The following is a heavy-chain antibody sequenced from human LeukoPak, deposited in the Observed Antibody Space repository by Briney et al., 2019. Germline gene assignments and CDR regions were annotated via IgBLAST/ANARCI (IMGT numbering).Heavy chain of an antibody. D-gene: IGHD6-6*01. CDR2: IRQDGSEK. CDR3: AREGIAARDFDY. V-gene: IGHV3-7*01. Sequence: SGGSLRLSCAASGFTFSNYWMTWVRQAPGKGLEWVANIRQDGSEKNYVDSVRGRSTISRDNVMNSLYLQMNSLRAEDTAVYYCAREGIAARDFDYWGQGTLVTVSS. J-gene: IGHJ4*02. CDR1: GFTFSNYW.